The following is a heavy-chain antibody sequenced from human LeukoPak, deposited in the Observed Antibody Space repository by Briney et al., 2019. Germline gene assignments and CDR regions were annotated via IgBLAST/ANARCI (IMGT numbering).Heavy chain of an antibody. CDR2: IYHSGST. V-gene: IGHV4-4*02. CDR3: ARGRYYGSGNWFDP. J-gene: IGHJ5*02. Sequence: PSETLSLTCAVSGGSISSSNWWSWVRPPAGKGLEWIGEIYHSGSTNYNPSLKSRVTISVDKSKNQFSLKLSSVTAADTAVYYCARGRYYGSGNWFDPWGQGTLVAVSS. D-gene: IGHD3-10*01. CDR1: GGSISSSNW.